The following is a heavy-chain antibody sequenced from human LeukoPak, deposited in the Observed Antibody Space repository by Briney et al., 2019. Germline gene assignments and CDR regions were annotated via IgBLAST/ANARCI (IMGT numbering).Heavy chain of an antibody. D-gene: IGHD2-15*01. J-gene: IGHJ3*02. CDR2: IYYSGST. Sequence: SETLSLTRTVSGGSISSYYWSWFRQPPGKGLEWIGYIYYSGSTNYNPSLKSRVTISVDTSKNQFSLKLSSVTAADTAVYYCARALVVVAATEVVDAFDIWGQGTMVTVSS. CDR1: GGSISSYY. CDR3: ARALVVVAATEVVDAFDI. V-gene: IGHV4-59*01.